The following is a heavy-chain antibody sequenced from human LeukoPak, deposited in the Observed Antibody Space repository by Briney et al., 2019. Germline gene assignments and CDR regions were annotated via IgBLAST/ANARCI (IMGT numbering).Heavy chain of an antibody. V-gene: IGHV4-34*01. D-gene: IGHD2-2*01. J-gene: IGHJ5*02. CDR2: INHRGSS. CDR1: GGSLSGYY. Sequence: SETLSLTCAVYGGSLSGYYWSWIRQPPGKGLEWIGEINHRGSSNYNPSLKSRVTISVDTSKNQFSLKLSSVTAADTAVYYCARHWRYCSSTSCTPRWFDPWGQGTLVTVSS. CDR3: ARHWRYCSSTSCTPRWFDP.